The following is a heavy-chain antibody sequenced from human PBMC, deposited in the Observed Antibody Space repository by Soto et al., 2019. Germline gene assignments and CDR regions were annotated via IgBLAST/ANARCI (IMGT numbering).Heavy chain of an antibody. V-gene: IGHV1-3*01. J-gene: IGHJ3*02. D-gene: IGHD3-10*01. CDR2: INAGNGNT. CDR3: ARVMVRGVIKGFFDI. CDR1: GYTFTSYA. Sequence: ASVKVSCKASGYTFTSYAMHWVRQAPGQRLEWMGWINAGNGNTKYSQKFQGRVTITRDTSASTAYMELSSLRSEDTAVYYCARVMVRGVIKGFFDIGGQGTMVTVSS.